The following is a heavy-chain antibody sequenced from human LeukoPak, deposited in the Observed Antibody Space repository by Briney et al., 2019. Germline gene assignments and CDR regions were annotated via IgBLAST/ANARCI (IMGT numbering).Heavy chain of an antibody. V-gene: IGHV3-15*01. Sequence: GGSLRLSCAASGFTFSNAWMSWVRQAPGKGLEWVGRIKSKTDGGTTDYAAPVKGRFTISRDDSKNTLYLQMNSLKTEDTAVYYCTTVRSVVVVAAWDAFDIWGQGTMVTVSS. CDR1: GFTFSNAW. D-gene: IGHD2-15*01. CDR2: IKSKTDGGTT. J-gene: IGHJ3*02. CDR3: TTVRSVVVVAAWDAFDI.